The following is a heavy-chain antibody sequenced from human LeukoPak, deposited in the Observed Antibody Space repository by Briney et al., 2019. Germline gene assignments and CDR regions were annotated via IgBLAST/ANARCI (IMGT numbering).Heavy chain of an antibody. CDR3: AMGDYFDY. CDR2: INQYESEK. V-gene: IGHV3-7*01. J-gene: IGHJ4*02. CDR1: GFTFSNSW. Sequence: GGSLRLSCLASGFTFSNSWMTWVRQGPGKGLEWVANINQYESEKYYVDSVKGRFTISRDNAKNSLYLQMNSLGAEDTAIYYCAMGDYFDYWGQGTLVTVSS.